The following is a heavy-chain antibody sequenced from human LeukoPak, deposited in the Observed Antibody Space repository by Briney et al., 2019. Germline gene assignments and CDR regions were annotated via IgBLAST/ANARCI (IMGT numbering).Heavy chain of an antibody. CDR1: GGSVSSGSYY. Sequence: PSETLPLTCTVSGGSVSSGSYYWSWIRQPPGKGLEWIGYIYYSGSTNYNPSLKSRVTISVDTSKNQFSLKLSSVTAADTAVYYCASSIGYYYYGMDVWGQGTTVTVSS. V-gene: IGHV4-61*01. CDR3: ASSIGYYYYGMDV. D-gene: IGHD3-22*01. J-gene: IGHJ6*02. CDR2: IYYSGST.